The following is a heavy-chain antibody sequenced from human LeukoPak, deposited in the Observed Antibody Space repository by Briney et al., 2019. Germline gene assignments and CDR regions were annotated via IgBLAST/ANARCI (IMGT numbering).Heavy chain of an antibody. CDR3: ARDRGLELLNY. D-gene: IGHD1-7*01. V-gene: IGHV3-48*03. J-gene: IGHJ4*02. CDR1: GFTFSSYE. CDR2: ISSSGSTI. Sequence: PGGSLRLSCAASGFTFSSYEMNWVRQAPGKGLEWVSYISSSGSTIYYADSVKGRFTISRDSAKNSLYLQMNSLRAEDTAVYYCARDRGLELLNYWGQGTLVTVSS.